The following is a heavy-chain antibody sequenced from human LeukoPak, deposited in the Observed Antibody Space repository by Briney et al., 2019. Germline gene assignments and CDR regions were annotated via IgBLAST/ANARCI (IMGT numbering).Heavy chain of an antibody. D-gene: IGHD6-6*01. CDR1: GYSFTSYW. J-gene: IGHJ5*02. V-gene: IGHV5-51*01. CDR3: ARHRELGVYSSSSRHNWFDP. Sequence: GESLKISCKGSGYSFTSYWIGWVRQMPGKGLEWMGIIYPGDSDTRCSPSFQGQVTISADKSISTAYLQWSSLKASDTAMYYCARHRELGVYSSSSRHNWFDPWGQGTLVTVSS. CDR2: IYPGDSDT.